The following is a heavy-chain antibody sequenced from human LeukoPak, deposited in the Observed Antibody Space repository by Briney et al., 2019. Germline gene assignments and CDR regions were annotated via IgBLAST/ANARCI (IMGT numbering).Heavy chain of an antibody. Sequence: SVTVSFKASGGTFISYAISWVRQAPGQGLEWMGGIIPIFGTANYAQKFQGRVTITADESTSTAYMELSSLRSEDTAVYYCAIDIVLMVYAPYYYGMDVWGQGTTVTVSS. D-gene: IGHD2-8*01. CDR1: GGTFISYA. CDR2: IIPIFGTA. J-gene: IGHJ6*02. CDR3: AIDIVLMVYAPYYYGMDV. V-gene: IGHV1-69*01.